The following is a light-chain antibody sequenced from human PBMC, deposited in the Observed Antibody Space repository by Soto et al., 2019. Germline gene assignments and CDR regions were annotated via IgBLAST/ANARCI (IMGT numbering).Light chain of an antibody. CDR2: GAS. J-gene: IGKJ3*01. CDR3: QQSYSTLT. Sequence: DIQLTQSLSSLSASVGDRVTIXCRTSQSINTYLNWYQQKPGKAPKLLIYGASSLRSGVPLRFSGSGSGTDFTLTISSLEPEDFATYYCQQSYSTLTFGPGTKVDIK. CDR1: QSINTY. V-gene: IGKV1-39*01.